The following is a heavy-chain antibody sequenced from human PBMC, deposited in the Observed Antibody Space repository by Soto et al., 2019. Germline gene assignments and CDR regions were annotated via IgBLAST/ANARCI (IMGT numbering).Heavy chain of an antibody. CDR2: IYWDDDK. J-gene: IGHJ6*02. Sequence: QITLKESGPTLVQPTQTLTLTCSCSGFSLTTGGMGVGWIRQPPGKALEWLALIYWDDDKGYSPSLKSRLTIIKDISKNQVVLTMTNIDPVDTATYYCARIYCAGGNCYRRGGFYYGMDVWGQGTTVTVSS. V-gene: IGHV2-5*02. CDR1: GFSLTTGGMG. D-gene: IGHD2-8*02. CDR3: ARIYCAGGNCYRRGGFYYGMDV.